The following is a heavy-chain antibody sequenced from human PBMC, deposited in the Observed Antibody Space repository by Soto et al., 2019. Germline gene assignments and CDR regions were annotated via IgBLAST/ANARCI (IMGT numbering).Heavy chain of an antibody. V-gene: IGHV1-24*01. Sequence: QVQLVQSGAEVKKPGASVKVSCKGSGYTLTELSMHWVRQAPGKGLEWMGGFDPEDGETIYAQKFQGRVTMTEDTSTDTAYMELSSLRSEYTAVYYCATVAVNDYGDRGAFDIWGQGTMVTVSS. D-gene: IGHD4-17*01. CDR3: ATVAVNDYGDRGAFDI. CDR2: FDPEDGET. J-gene: IGHJ3*02. CDR1: GYTLTELS.